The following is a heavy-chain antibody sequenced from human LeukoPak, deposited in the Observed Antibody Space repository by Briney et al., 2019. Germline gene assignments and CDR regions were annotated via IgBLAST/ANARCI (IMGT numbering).Heavy chain of an antibody. CDR1: GFTFSDYY. D-gene: IGHD3-22*01. J-gene: IGHJ4*02. CDR2: ISSSGSTI. V-gene: IGHV3-11*04. Sequence: PGGSLRLSCAASGFTFSDYYMSWIRQAPGKGLEWVSYISSSGSTIYYADSVKGRFTISRDNAKNTLYLQMNSLRAEDTAVYYCVRGYYAGRGHHFEYWGQGTLVTVSS. CDR3: VRGYYAGRGHHFEY.